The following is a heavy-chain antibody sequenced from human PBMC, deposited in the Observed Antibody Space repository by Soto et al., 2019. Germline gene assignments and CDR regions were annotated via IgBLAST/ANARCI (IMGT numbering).Heavy chain of an antibody. Sequence: ASVKVSCKASGYTFTSYAMHWVRQAPGQRLEWMGWIDAGNGNTKYSQKFQGRVTITRDTSASTAYMELSSLRSEDTAVYYCARGSGYYYWDDYWGQGTLVTVSS. V-gene: IGHV1-3*01. CDR2: IDAGNGNT. CDR1: GYTFTSYA. D-gene: IGHD3-22*01. J-gene: IGHJ4*02. CDR3: ARGSGYYYWDDY.